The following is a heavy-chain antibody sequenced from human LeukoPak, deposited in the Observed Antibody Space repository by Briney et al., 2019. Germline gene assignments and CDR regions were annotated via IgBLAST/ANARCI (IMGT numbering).Heavy chain of an antibody. D-gene: IGHD3-22*01. CDR1: GYTFTGYY. CDR3: ASSSYYYDSSGYYGRYAFYI. Sequence: GASVKVSCKASGYTFTGYYMHWVRQAPGQGLEWMGWINPNSGGTNYAQKFQGRVTMTRDTSISTAYMELSRLRSDDTAVYYCASSSYYYDSSGYYGRYAFYIWGQGTMVTVSS. CDR2: INPNSGGT. V-gene: IGHV1-2*02. J-gene: IGHJ3*02.